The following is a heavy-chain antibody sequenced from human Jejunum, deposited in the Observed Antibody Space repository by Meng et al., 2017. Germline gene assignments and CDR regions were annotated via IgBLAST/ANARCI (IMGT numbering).Heavy chain of an antibody. CDR2: IKDDGSDK. J-gene: IGHJ4*02. CDR3: ARDPLSYGATFDY. V-gene: IGHV3-7*01. Sequence: GESLKISCAAFGFTFSNYWMTWVRQAPGKGLEWVASIKDDGSDKYYVDSVKGRFTMSRDNAKNTLYLQMNSLRAEDTAVYYCARDPLSYGATFDYWGQGTLVTVSS. D-gene: IGHD4/OR15-4a*01. CDR1: GFTFSNYW.